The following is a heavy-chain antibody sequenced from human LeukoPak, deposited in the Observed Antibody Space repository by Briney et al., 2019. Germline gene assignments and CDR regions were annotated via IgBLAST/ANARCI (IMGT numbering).Heavy chain of an antibody. V-gene: IGHV1-46*01. J-gene: IGHJ3*02. CDR2: INPSGGST. CDR3: ASTLNSDAFDI. D-gene: IGHD1/OR15-1a*01. Sequence: ASVKVSCKASGYTFTSYYMHWVRQAPGQGLEWMGIINPSGGSTSYAQKFQGRVTMTRDTSTSTVYMELSGLRSEDTAVYYCASTLNSDAFDIWGQGTMVTVSS. CDR1: GYTFTSYY.